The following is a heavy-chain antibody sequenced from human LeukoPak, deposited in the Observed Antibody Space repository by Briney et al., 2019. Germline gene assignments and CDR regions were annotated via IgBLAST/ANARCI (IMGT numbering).Heavy chain of an antibody. CDR3: ARDGYDSSGYYSWMDAFDI. V-gene: IGHV1-18*01. Sequence: ASVKVSCKASGYTFTSYGISWVRQAPGQGLEWMGWISAYNGNTNYAQKLQGRVTMTTDTSTSTAYMELRSLRSDDTAVYYCARDGYDSSGYYSWMDAFDIWGQGTMVTVSS. CDR2: ISAYNGNT. CDR1: GYTFTSYG. J-gene: IGHJ3*02. D-gene: IGHD3-22*01.